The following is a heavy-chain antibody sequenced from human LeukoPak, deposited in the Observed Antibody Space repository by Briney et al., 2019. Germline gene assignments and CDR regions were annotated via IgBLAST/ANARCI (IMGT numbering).Heavy chain of an antibody. D-gene: IGHD3-3*01. J-gene: IGHJ4*02. Sequence: SETLSLTCDESGGSVTSPNWWNWVPQPPGKGQEWIGEVHLDGRTNYNPSLKSRLIMSVDLPETHISLKLTSVTAADTAVYYWARDGGFYRPLDYSGQGTLVTVSS. V-gene: IGHV4-4*02. CDR1: GGSVTSPNW. CDR2: VHLDGRT. CDR3: ARDGGFYRPLDY.